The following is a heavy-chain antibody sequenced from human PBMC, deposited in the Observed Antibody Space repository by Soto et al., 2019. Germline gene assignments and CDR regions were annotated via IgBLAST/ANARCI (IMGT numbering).Heavy chain of an antibody. D-gene: IGHD3-22*01. J-gene: IGHJ4*02. Sequence: GGSLRLSCAASGFTFSSYAMHWVRQAPGKGLEWVAVISYDGSNKYYADSVKGRFTISRDNSKNTLYLQMNSLRAEDTAVYYCASARNYYDSSGSAFDYWGQGTLVTVSS. CDR3: ASARNYYDSSGSAFDY. CDR2: ISYDGSNK. CDR1: GFTFSSYA. V-gene: IGHV3-30-3*01.